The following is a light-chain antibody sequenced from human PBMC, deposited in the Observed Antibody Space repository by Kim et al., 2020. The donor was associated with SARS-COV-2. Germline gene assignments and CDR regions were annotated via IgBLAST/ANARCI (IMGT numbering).Light chain of an antibody. J-gene: IGKJ1*01. CDR2: GAS. CDR3: QQYGSSPWT. Sequence: EVVLTQSPGTLSLSPGERATLSCRASQSLGSSNLAWYQQKPRQAPRLLMYGASSRASGIPDRFSGSGSGADFTLTISRLEPEDFAVYYCQQYGSSPWTFGQGTKVDIK. V-gene: IGKV3-20*01. CDR1: QSLGSSN.